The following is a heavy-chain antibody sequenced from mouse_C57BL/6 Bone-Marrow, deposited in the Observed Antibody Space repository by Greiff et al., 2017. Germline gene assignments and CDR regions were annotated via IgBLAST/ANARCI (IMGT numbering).Heavy chain of an antibody. J-gene: IGHJ4*01. CDR3: ARGGVTVVEGNYAMDY. CDR1: GYTFTSYW. Sequence: VQLQQSGAELVKPGASVKMSCKASGYTFTSYWITWVKQRPGQGLEWIGDIYPGSGSTNYNEKFKSKATLTVDTSSSTAYMQLSSLTSADSAVYYFARGGVTVVEGNYAMDYWCQGTSVTVSS. V-gene: IGHV1-55*01. D-gene: IGHD1-1*01. CDR2: IYPGSGST.